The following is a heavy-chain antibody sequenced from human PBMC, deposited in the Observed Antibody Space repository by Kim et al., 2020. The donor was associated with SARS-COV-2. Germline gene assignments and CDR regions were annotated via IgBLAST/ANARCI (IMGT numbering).Heavy chain of an antibody. J-gene: IGHJ4*02. D-gene: IGHD2-2*01. Sequence: SETLSLTCSVSGGSIRSGGKFWTWIRQHPAKGLEWIGYISYSGNSHYSPSLRIRVRISLQTSENQFSLELTSVTAADTAVYYCARGQPLDYWGQGILVTVPS. V-gene: IGHV4-31*03. CDR2: ISYSGNS. CDR1: GGSIRSGGKF. CDR3: ARGQPLDY.